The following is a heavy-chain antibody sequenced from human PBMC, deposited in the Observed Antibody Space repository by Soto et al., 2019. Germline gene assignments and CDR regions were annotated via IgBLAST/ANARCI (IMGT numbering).Heavy chain of an antibody. D-gene: IGHD6-6*01. J-gene: IGHJ6*02. CDR3: ASPSSIAARPYYYYGMDV. V-gene: IGHV1-69*13. Sequence: ASVKVSCKASGGTFSSYAISWVRQAPGQGLEWMGGIIPIFGTANYAQKFQGRVTITADESTSTAYVELSSLRSEDTAVYYCASPSSIAARPYYYYGMDVWGQGTTVTVSS. CDR1: GGTFSSYA. CDR2: IIPIFGTA.